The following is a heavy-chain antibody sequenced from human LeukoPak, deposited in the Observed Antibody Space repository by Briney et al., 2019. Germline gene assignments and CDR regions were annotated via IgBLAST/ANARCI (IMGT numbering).Heavy chain of an antibody. CDR1: GFTFSSYW. CDR2: INSDGSST. J-gene: IGHJ6*03. Sequence: GGSLRLSCAASGFTFSSYWMHWVRQAPGKGLVWVSRINSDGSSTSYADSVKGRFTISRDNAKNTLYLQMNSLRAEDTAVYYCARDYGDYVGYYYYMDVWGKGTTVTVSS. V-gene: IGHV3-74*01. CDR3: ARDYGDYVGYYYYMDV. D-gene: IGHD4-17*01.